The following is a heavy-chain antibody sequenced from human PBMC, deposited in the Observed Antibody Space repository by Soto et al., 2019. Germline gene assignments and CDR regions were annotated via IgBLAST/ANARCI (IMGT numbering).Heavy chain of an antibody. CDR2: IYSNGNT. V-gene: IGHV4-31*03. D-gene: IGHD1-26*01. Sequence: QVQLQESGPGLVKPSQTLSLTCTVSGGSFRSGGYYWTWIRQKPGRGLEWIGYIYSNGNTDYNPSLKTRLSISLDTSENQLSLRLSSVTAADTAVYYCARTLMNIDRGGTEPIYWALDLWGRGTLVTVSS. CDR1: GGSFRSGGYY. J-gene: IGHJ2*01. CDR3: ARTLMNIDRGGTEPIYWALDL.